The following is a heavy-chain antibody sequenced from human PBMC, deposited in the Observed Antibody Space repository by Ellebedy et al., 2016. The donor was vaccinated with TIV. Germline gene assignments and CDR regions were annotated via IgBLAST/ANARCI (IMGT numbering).Heavy chain of an antibody. CDR2: IYPGGSDT. V-gene: IGHV5-51*01. CDR1: GSTITNSC. J-gene: IGHJ6*03. CDR3: ARHVVVRTFSNYYMDV. D-gene: IGHD2-15*01. Sequence: GESLKISXIGSGSTITNSCIGWVRQIPGKGLEWMGYIYPGGSDTIYRASFQGQVTISADKSNSTVYLQWSSLKASDTAIYYCARHVVVRTFSNYYMDVWGQGTTVTVSS.